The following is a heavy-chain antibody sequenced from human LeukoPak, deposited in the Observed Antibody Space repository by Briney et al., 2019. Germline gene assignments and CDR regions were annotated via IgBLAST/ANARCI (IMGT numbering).Heavy chain of an antibody. CDR3: ARTYYLIEGFDY. CDR2: IYYSRST. D-gene: IGHD3-10*01. J-gene: IGHJ4*02. Sequence: SETLSLTCTVSGGSISSYYWSWIRQPPGKGLEWIGYIYYSRSTNYNPSLKSRVTISVDTSKNQFSLKLSSVTAADTAVYYCARTYYLIEGFDYWGQGTLVTVSS. V-gene: IGHV4-59*08. CDR1: GGSISSYY.